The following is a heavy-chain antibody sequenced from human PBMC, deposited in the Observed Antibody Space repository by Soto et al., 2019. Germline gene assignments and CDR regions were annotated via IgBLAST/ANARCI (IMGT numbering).Heavy chain of an antibody. CDR1: GFNFTSYT. J-gene: IGHJ3*01. V-gene: IGHV3-21*01. D-gene: IGHD2-15*01. CDR2: ISSGHRYI. CDR3: VRDRCRCGTYLQTYAFDL. Sequence: PGGSLRLSCVAYGFNFTSYTMNWVRQAPGKGLEWVSSISSGHRYIYHEDSVKGRLIISRDDATNSLYLQMTSLRAEDTAVYFCVRDRCRCGTYLQTYAFDLWGQVTMVTVSS.